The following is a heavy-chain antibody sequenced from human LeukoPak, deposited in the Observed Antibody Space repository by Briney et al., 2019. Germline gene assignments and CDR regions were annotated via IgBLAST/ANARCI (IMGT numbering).Heavy chain of an antibody. V-gene: IGHV3-48*01. J-gene: IGHJ6*03. CDR2: IDTGTSTI. D-gene: IGHD6-13*01. CDR3: AKDAEYSSSWYGVYYYYMDV. Sequence: GGSLRLSCAASGFTFSSYGMHWVRQAPGKGLEWVSYIDTGTSTIYYADSVKGRFTISKDNAKNSLYLQMNSLRAEDTAVYYCAKDAEYSSSWYGVYYYYMDVWGKGTTVTISS. CDR1: GFTFSSYG.